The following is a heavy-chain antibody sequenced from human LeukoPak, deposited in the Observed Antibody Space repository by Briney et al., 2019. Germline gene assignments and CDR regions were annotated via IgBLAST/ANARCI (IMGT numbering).Heavy chain of an antibody. CDR1: GFTFGSYS. Sequence: PGGSLRLSCAASGFTFGSYSMNWVRQAPGKGLEWVSYIGSSGSTIYYADSVKGRFTISRDNAKNSLYLQMNSLRAEDTAVYYCARDRYVGATTAGDSDSWGQGTLVTVSS. CDR2: IGSSGSTI. CDR3: ARDRYVGATTAGDSDS. V-gene: IGHV3-48*04. D-gene: IGHD1-26*01. J-gene: IGHJ4*02.